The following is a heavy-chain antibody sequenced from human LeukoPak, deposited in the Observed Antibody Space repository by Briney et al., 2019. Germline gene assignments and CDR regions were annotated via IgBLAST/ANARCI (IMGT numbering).Heavy chain of an antibody. D-gene: IGHD3-3*01. CDR2: IYTSGST. V-gene: IGHV4-4*07. Sequence: SETLSLTCTVSGGSISSYYWSWIRQPAGKGLEWIGRIYTSGSTNYNPSLKSRVTMSVDTSKNQFSLKLSSVTAADTAVYYCARGPGYDFWSGYSFDYWGQGTLVTVSS. CDR3: ARGPGYDFWSGYSFDY. J-gene: IGHJ4*02. CDR1: GGSISSYY.